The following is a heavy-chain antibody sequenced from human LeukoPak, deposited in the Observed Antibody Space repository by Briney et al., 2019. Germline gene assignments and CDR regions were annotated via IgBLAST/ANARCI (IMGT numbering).Heavy chain of an antibody. J-gene: IGHJ4*02. CDR3: ARGRSLLN. Sequence: GSLRLSCAASGFTFSSYAMSWVRQAPGKGLEWIGEINHSGSTNYNPSLKSRVTISVDTSKNQFSLKLSSVTAADTAVYYCARGRSLLNWGQGTLVTVSS. CDR2: INHSGST. CDR1: GFTFSSYA. V-gene: IGHV4-34*01.